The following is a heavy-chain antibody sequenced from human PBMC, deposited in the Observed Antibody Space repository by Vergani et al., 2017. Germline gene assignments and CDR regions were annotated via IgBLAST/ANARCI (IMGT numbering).Heavy chain of an antibody. D-gene: IGHD4-17*01. CDR2: VDPEDGET. Sequence: EVQLVQSGAEVKKPGATMKISCKVSGYTFTDHYMHWVKQAPGKGLEWMGLVDPEDGETIYAEKFKGRVTIAADTSTDTPHLELGSLRSEDTAVYYCATPQTVTTGGMEVWGQGTTVIVSS. J-gene: IGHJ6*02. V-gene: IGHV1-69-2*01. CDR3: ATPQTVTTGGMEV. CDR1: GYTFTDHY.